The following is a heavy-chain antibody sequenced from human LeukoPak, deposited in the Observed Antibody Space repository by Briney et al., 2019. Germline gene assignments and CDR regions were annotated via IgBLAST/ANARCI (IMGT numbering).Heavy chain of an antibody. CDR2: ISSSSSTI. J-gene: IGHJ4*02. D-gene: IGHD6-13*01. V-gene: IGHV3-48*01. CDR1: GFTFSSYS. CDR3: ARLFPAGTGY. Sequence: SGGSLRLSCAASGFTFSSYSMNWVRQAPGKGLEWVSYISSSSSTIYYADSVKGRFTISRDNAKNSLYLQMNSLRAEDTAVYYCARLFPAGTGYWGQGTLVTVSS.